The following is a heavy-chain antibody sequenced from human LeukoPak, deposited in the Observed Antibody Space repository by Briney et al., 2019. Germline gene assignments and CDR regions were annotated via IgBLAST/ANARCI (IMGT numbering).Heavy chain of an antibody. J-gene: IGHJ4*02. D-gene: IGHD6-13*01. V-gene: IGHV3-7*04. CDR2: VKKDASEK. CDR3: ARGSSSVYFDY. Sequence: GGSLRLSCAASGFTFSNNWMTWVRQAPGKGLEWVASVKKDASEKYYVDSVKGRFTISRDNAKNSLYLQMNSLRAEDTAVYYCARGSSSVYFDYWGQGTLVTVSS. CDR1: GFTFSNNW.